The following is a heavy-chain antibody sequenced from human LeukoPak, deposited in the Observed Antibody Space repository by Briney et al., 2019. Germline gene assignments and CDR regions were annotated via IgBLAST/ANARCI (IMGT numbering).Heavy chain of an antibody. CDR3: AREITIFGASAVYYYMDV. V-gene: IGHV4-39*07. J-gene: IGHJ6*03. Sequence: SETLSLTCTVSGGSISSSSYYWGWIRQPPGKGLEWIGSIYYSGSTYYNPSLKSRVTISVDTSKNQFSLKLSSVTAADTAVYYCAREITIFGASAVYYYMDVWGKGTTVTVSS. CDR2: IYYSGST. CDR1: GGSISSSSYY. D-gene: IGHD3-3*01.